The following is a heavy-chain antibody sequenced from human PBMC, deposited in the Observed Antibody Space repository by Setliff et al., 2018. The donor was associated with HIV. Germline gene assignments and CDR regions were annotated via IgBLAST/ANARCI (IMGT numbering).Heavy chain of an antibody. CDR1: GGSIGSGSHY. D-gene: IGHD3-10*01. J-gene: IGHJ4*02. Sequence: SETLSLTCSVSGGSIGSGSHYWSWIRLPAGRGPEWIGRVYTSGSTTYNHSLQSRVTISVDTSKNQFSLKMSSVTAADTAVYYCARDHTSGSLDFWGQGTLVTVSS. V-gene: IGHV4-61*02. CDR3: ARDHTSGSLDF. CDR2: VYTSGST.